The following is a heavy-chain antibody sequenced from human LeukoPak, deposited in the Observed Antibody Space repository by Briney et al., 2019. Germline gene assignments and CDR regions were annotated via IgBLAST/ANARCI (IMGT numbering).Heavy chain of an antibody. CDR3: ARDLCGGDCYFDY. J-gene: IGHJ4*02. D-gene: IGHD2-21*02. Sequence: PGGSLRLSCAASGFTFSSYAMHWVRQAPGKGLEYVSAISSNGGSTYYANSVKGRFTISRDNSKNTLYLQMGSLRAEDMAVYYCARDLCGGDCYFDYWGQGTLVTVSS. CDR1: GFTFSSYA. V-gene: IGHV3-64*01. CDR2: ISSNGGST.